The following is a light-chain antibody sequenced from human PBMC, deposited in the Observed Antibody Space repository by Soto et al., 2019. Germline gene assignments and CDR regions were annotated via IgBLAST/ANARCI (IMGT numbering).Light chain of an antibody. Sequence: DIELTKSAGSLPLSPGERATLSCRARQGFXSSYLAWYVQKPGQAPRLLXYGASTSATDSPARFSGSGSAKEFTRTITGLQSEDCAVYYCQQYNGWTWTFGLGTKVDIK. V-gene: IGKV3-15*01. CDR2: GAS. CDR1: QGFXSSY. CDR3: QQYNGWTWT. J-gene: IGKJ1*01.